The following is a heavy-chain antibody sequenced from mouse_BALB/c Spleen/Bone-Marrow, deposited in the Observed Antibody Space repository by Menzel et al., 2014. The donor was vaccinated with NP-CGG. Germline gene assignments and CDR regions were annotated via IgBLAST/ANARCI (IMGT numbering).Heavy chain of an antibody. CDR3: ALNWDSAY. J-gene: IGHJ3*01. D-gene: IGHD4-1*02. CDR1: GFTFSSYG. CDR2: INNGGTYT. Sequence: EVQLVESGGDLVKPGGSLKLSCAASGFTFSSYGMSWVRQTPDKRLEWVATINNGGTYTYYPDSVKGRFTIPRDNAKNTLYLQMSSLKSEDTAMYYCALNWDSAYWGQGTLVTVSA. V-gene: IGHV5-6*01.